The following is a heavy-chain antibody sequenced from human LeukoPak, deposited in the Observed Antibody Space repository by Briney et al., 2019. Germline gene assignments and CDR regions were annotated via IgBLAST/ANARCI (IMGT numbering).Heavy chain of an antibody. CDR2: IGVGGTT. Sequence: GGSLRLSCAASGFTFSKYGMNWVHQAPGKGLEWVSGIGVGGTTYYADSVKGRFTISRDTSKNTLYLQMNSLRAEDTAVYYCAKAQGYYDCWGQGTLDTVSS. D-gene: IGHD3-22*01. J-gene: IGHJ4*02. CDR1: GFTFSKYG. CDR3: AKAQGYYDC. V-gene: IGHV3-23*01.